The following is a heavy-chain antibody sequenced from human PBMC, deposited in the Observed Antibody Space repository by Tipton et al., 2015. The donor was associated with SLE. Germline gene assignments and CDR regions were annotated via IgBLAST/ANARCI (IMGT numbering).Heavy chain of an antibody. J-gene: IGHJ4*02. CDR3: ARAPGIAAAGSFDY. D-gene: IGHD6-13*01. V-gene: IGHV4-38-2*02. Sequence: LRLSCTVSGYSISSGYYWGWIRQPPGKGLEWIGSIYHSGSTYYNPSLKSRVTISVDTSKNQFSLKLSSVTAADTAVYYCARAPGIAAAGSFDYWGQGTLVTVSS. CDR1: GYSISSGYY. CDR2: IYHSGST.